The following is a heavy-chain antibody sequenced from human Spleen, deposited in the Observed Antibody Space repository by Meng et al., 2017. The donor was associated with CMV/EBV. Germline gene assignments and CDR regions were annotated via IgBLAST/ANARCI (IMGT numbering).Heavy chain of an antibody. V-gene: IGHV3-23*01. CDR2: SSGSGGST. CDR3: AKGYGDYRY. CDR1: GFTFSSYA. Sequence: GESLKISCAASGFTFSSYAMSWVRQAPGKGLEWVSASSGSGGSTYYADSVKGRFTISRDNSKNTLYLQMNSLRAEDTAVYYCAKGYGDYRYWGQGTLVTVSS. D-gene: IGHD4-17*01. J-gene: IGHJ4*02.